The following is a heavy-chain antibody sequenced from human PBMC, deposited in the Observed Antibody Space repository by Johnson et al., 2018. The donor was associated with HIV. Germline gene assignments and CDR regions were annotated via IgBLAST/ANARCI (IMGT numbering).Heavy chain of an antibody. V-gene: IGHV3-NL1*01. CDR2: IHSGGST. CDR3: ARVKSYGNWGSRKGGRESRAAFDI. J-gene: IGHJ3*02. CDR1: GFTFSSYG. D-gene: IGHD7-27*01. Sequence: QVQLVESGGGVVQPGRSLRLSCAASGFTFSSYGMHWVRQAPGKGLEWVSVIHSGGSTYYADSVKGRFTISRDNAKNSLYLQMNSLRAEDTAVYYCARVKSYGNWGSRKGGRESRAAFDIWGQGTMVTVSS.